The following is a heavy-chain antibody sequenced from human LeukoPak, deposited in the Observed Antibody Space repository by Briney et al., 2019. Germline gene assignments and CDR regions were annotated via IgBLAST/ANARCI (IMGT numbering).Heavy chain of an antibody. CDR3: ASSRFVDY. V-gene: IGHV3-7*01. D-gene: IGHD3-16*01. CDR1: TFTSGTYC. Sequence: PGGSLRLSWVASTFTSGTYCIGWVRQAPGKGLEWVANINQDGSEKYYVDSVKGRFTISRDNVKDSLYLEMNSLSAEDTAMSCYASSRFVDYWGQGTLVTVSS. J-gene: IGHJ4*02. CDR2: INQDGSEK.